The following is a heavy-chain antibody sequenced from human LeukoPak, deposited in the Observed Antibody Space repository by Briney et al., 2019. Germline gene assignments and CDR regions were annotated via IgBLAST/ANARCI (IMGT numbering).Heavy chain of an antibody. Sequence: SETLSLTCAVYGGSFSGYYWSWIRQPPGKGLEWIGEINHSGSTNYNPSLKSRVTISVDTSKNQFSLKLSSVTAADTAAYYCARGRDGVVVAATTTKNYYYYGMDVWGQGTTVTVSS. CDR3: ARGRDGVVVAATTTKNYYYYGMDV. CDR2: INHSGST. CDR1: GGSFSGYY. D-gene: IGHD2-15*01. V-gene: IGHV4-34*01. J-gene: IGHJ6*02.